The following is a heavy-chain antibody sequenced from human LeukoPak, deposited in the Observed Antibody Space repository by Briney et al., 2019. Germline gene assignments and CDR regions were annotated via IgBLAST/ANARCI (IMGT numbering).Heavy chain of an antibody. CDR1: GGTFSSYA. J-gene: IGHJ4*02. CDR3: ARWSGFIITY. Sequence: ASVKVSCKASGGTFSSYAISWVRQAPGQGLEWMGGIIPIFGTANYAQKLQGRVTMTTDTSTSTAYMELRSLRSDDTAVYYCARWSGFIITYWGQGTLVTVSS. V-gene: IGHV1-69*05. CDR2: IIPIFGTA. D-gene: IGHD3-22*01.